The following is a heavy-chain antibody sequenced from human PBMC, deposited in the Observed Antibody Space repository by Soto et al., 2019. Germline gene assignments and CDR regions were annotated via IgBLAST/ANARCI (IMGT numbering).Heavy chain of an antibody. CDR1: GGSVSSTSHC. CDR3: ARPESPYNWNDFSSPMFY. J-gene: IGHJ4*02. CDR2: IYYSGST. D-gene: IGHD1-1*01. V-gene: IGHV4-39*01. Sequence: SETLSLTCTVSGGSVSSTSHCWGWIRQPPGKGLEWIGTIYYSGSTYYNPSFKSRVTIFVDTSKNQFSLKLSSVTAADTAVYYCARPESPYNWNDFSSPMFYWGQGTLVTVSS.